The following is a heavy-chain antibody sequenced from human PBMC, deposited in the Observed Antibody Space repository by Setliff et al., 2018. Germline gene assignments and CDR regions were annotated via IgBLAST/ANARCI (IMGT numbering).Heavy chain of an antibody. D-gene: IGHD4-4*01. CDR3: AKDLSTSITVGALDS. CDR1: GFVFGTYG. J-gene: IGHJ4*02. Sequence: GESLKISCAASGFVFGTYGMHWVRQAPGKGLDWVASVRFDGSYKVYADSVKGRFTISRDNSENTLFLQLNSLRAEDTALYYCAKDLSTSITVGALDSWGPGTLVTVSS. V-gene: IGHV3-30*02. CDR2: VRFDGSYK.